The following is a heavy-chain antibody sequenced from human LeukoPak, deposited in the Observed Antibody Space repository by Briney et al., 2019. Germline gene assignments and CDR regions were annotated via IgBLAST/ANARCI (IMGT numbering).Heavy chain of an antibody. CDR2: ISSSSSTI. V-gene: IGHV3-48*04. CDR1: GFTFSSYS. CDR3: ARDAPYYYGMDV. J-gene: IGHJ6*02. Sequence: GGSLRLSCAASGFTFSSYSMNWVRQAPGKGLEWVSYISSSSSTIYYADSVRGRFTISRDNAKNSLYLQMSSLRAEDTAVYYCARDAPYYYGMDVWGQGTTVTVSS.